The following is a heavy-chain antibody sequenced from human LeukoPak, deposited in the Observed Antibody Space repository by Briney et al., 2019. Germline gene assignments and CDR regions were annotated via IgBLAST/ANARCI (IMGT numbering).Heavy chain of an antibody. CDR3: VKDMKIKAAGYYFDY. V-gene: IGHV3-53*05. Sequence: GGSLRLSCAASGFTVSSNYMSWVRQAPGKGLEWVSVIYSGGSTYYADSVRGRFTISRDNSKNTVYLQMNSLRAEDTAVFYCVKDMKIKAAGYYFDYWGQGTLVTVSS. D-gene: IGHD6-13*01. CDR1: GFTVSSNY. CDR2: IYSGGST. J-gene: IGHJ4*02.